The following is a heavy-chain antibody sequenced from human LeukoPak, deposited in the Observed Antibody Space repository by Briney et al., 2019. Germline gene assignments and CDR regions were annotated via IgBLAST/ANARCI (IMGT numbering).Heavy chain of an antibody. J-gene: IGHJ3*02. Sequence: SETLSLTCTVSGGSVSSGSYYWSWIRQPPGKGLEWIGYIYYSGSTNYNPSLKSRVTISVDASKNQFSLKLSSVTAADTAVYYCARDCSSTSCYCDAFDIWGQGTMVTVSS. D-gene: IGHD2-2*01. CDR1: GGSVSSGSYY. CDR2: IYYSGST. V-gene: IGHV4-61*01. CDR3: ARDCSSTSCYCDAFDI.